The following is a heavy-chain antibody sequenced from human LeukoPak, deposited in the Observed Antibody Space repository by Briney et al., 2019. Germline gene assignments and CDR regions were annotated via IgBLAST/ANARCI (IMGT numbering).Heavy chain of an antibody. V-gene: IGHV1-2*02. Sequence: ASVKVSCKASGYTFTGYYMHWVRQAPGQGLEWMGWINPNSGGTNYARKFQGRVTMTRDTSISTAYMELSRLRSDDTAVYYCARDSITMIVVVTNDDAFDIWGQGTMVTVSS. D-gene: IGHD3-22*01. CDR2: INPNSGGT. CDR1: GYTFTGYY. J-gene: IGHJ3*02. CDR3: ARDSITMIVVVTNDDAFDI.